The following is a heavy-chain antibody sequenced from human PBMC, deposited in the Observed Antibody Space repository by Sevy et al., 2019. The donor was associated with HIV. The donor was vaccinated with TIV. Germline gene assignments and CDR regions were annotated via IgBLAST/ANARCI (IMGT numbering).Heavy chain of an antibody. V-gene: IGHV3-21*01. CDR1: GFTFSSYS. D-gene: IGHD3-9*01. J-gene: IGHJ6*02. CDR2: ISSSSSYI. Sequence: GGSLRLSCAASGFTFSSYSMNWVRQAPGKGLEWVSSISSSSSYIYYADSVKGRFTISRDNAKNSLYLQMNSLRAEDTAVYYCARDQATQDWDYYYYGMDVWGQGTTVTVSS. CDR3: ARDQATQDWDYYYYGMDV.